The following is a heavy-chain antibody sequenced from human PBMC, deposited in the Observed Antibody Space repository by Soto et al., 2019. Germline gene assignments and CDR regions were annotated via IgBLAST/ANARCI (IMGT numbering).Heavy chain of an antibody. CDR2: XSXSXXXI. J-gene: IGHJ4*02. V-gene: IGHV3-48*03. Sequence: GGSLRLSCAASGFRFSSYEMNWVRQAPGKGXEXVXXXSXSXXXIXXXXSVKGRFTISRDNAKNSLYLQMNSLRPEDTAVYYRARDVNWDIDYWGQGTLLTVSS. D-gene: IGHD7-27*01. CDR3: ARDVNWDIDY. CDR1: GFRFSSYE.